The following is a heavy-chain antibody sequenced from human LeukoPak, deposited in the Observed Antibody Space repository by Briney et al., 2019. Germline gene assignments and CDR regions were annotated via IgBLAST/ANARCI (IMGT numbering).Heavy chain of an antibody. Sequence: SETLSLTCTVSGGSISSYYWSWVRQPPGKGLEWIGYIHYSGSTNSNPSLKSRVAISIDTSKNQFSLKLTSVTGADTAVYYCAGERGEEYSSGWYKRNYFDNWGQGIRVTVSS. D-gene: IGHD6-19*01. V-gene: IGHV4-59*12. CDR2: IHYSGST. CDR1: GGSISSYY. J-gene: IGHJ4*02. CDR3: AGERGEEYSSGWYKRNYFDN.